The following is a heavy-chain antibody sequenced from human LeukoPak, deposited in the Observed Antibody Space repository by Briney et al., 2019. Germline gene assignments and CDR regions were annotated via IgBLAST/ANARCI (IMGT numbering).Heavy chain of an antibody. CDR2: INESGST. CDR3: AREDYGDYYRLFDY. Sequence: SSETLSLTCAVYGGSFSGYYWSGIRQPPGKGLEWIGEINESGSTNYNPSLKSRVTISVDTSKNQLSLKLSSVTAADTAVYYCAREDYGDYYRLFDYWGQGTLVIVSS. D-gene: IGHD4-17*01. J-gene: IGHJ4*02. CDR1: GGSFSGYY. V-gene: IGHV4-34*01.